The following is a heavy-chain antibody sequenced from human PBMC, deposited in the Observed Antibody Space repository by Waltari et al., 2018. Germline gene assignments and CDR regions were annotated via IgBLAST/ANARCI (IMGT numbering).Heavy chain of an antibody. CDR1: GYTFTSYD. Sequence: QVQLVQSGAEVKKPGASVKVSCKASGYTFTSYDINWVRQATGQGLEWMGWMNPNSGNTGYAQKFQGRVTMTRNTSISTAYMELSSLRSEDTAVYYCALYNDYGGNAPHPLDYWGQGTLVTVSS. D-gene: IGHD4-17*01. J-gene: IGHJ4*02. V-gene: IGHV1-8*01. CDR2: MNPNSGNT. CDR3: ALYNDYGGNAPHPLDY.